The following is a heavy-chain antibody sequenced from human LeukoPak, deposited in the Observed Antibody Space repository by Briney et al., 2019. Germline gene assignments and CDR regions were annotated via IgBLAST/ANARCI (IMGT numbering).Heavy chain of an antibody. D-gene: IGHD5-12*01. J-gene: IGHJ5*02. CDR2: IYYGGNI. CDR3: VRQIRYTHDPNWFHP. V-gene: IGHV4-39*01. Sequence: PSETLSLTCSVSGDSIAATSYYWAWIRQPPGKGLEWIGSIYYGGNINYDPSLQSRVTISIDTSKNQFSLSLTSVTAADTAVYFCVRQIRYTHDPNWFHPWGQGTLVTVSS. CDR1: GDSIAATSYY.